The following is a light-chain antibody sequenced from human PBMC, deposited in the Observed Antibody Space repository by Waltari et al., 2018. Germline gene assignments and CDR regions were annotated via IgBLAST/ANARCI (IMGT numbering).Light chain of an antibody. Sequence: EIVLPQSQGPASLSPGERATLSCRASQSVGSRSLAWYQQKPGQAPRLVIYRASRRATGIPDRFSGSGSGTDFSLTISRLEPEDFAVYYCQQHGTLPATFGQGTKVEIK. J-gene: IGKJ1*01. CDR1: QSVGSRS. CDR3: QQHGTLPAT. CDR2: RAS. V-gene: IGKV3-20*01.